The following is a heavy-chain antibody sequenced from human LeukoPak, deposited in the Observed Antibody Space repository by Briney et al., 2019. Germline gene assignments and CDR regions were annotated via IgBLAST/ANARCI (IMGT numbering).Heavy chain of an antibody. CDR3: ARPGWSSTSSPPGYYYMDV. CDR1: GYTFTSYD. V-gene: IGHV1-8*01. J-gene: IGHJ6*03. D-gene: IGHD2-2*01. CDR2: MNPNSGNT. Sequence: ASVKVSRKASGYTFTSYDINWVRQATGQGLEWMGWMNPNSGNTGYAQKFQGRVTMTRNTSISTAYMELSSLRSEDTAVYYCARPGWSSTSSPPGYYYMDVWGKGTTVTVSS.